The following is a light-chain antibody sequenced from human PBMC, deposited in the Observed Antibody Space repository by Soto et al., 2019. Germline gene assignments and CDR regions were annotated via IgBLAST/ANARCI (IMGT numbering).Light chain of an antibody. V-gene: IGKV1-6*01. Sequence: AIQMTQSPSSLSASVGDRVTITCRASQDISDDVGWYQQTPGKAPKLLISGASRLQSGVPSRFSGSGSGAQFTLTITSLRPEDSAIYYCLQNHNYPRTFGQGTKVDTK. CDR2: GAS. CDR1: QDISDD. J-gene: IGKJ1*01. CDR3: LQNHNYPRT.